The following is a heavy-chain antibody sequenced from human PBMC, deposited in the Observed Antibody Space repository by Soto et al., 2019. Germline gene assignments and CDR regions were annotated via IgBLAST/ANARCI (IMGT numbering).Heavy chain of an antibody. D-gene: IGHD6-19*01. CDR2: LKGRNVGGTI. J-gene: IGHJ4*02. Sequence: EVQLVESGGGLVKPGGSLRLSCATYGFTFNDAWLSWVRQAPGKGLEWVGRLKGRNVGGTIDYAAPVTGRFTISSDESQNTLHLQMNSLKIEDTAVYYCTTEFGYSSGQNDNWGQGALVTVSS. CDR3: TTEFGYSSGQNDN. V-gene: IGHV3-15*07. CDR1: GFTFNDAW.